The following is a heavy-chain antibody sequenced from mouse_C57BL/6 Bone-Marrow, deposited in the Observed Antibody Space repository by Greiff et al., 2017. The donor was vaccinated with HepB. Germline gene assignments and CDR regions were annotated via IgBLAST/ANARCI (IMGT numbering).Heavy chain of an antibody. CDR1: GYSFTSYY. CDR2: IYPGSGNT. V-gene: IGHV1-66*01. Sequence: VQLQQSGPELVKPGASVKISCKASGYSFTSYYIHWVKQRPGQGLEWIGWIYPGSGNTKYNEKFKGKATLTADTSSSTAYMQLSSLTSEDSAVYYFAPVVGEGNYWGQGTTLTVSS. J-gene: IGHJ2*01. D-gene: IGHD1-1*01. CDR3: APVVGEGNY.